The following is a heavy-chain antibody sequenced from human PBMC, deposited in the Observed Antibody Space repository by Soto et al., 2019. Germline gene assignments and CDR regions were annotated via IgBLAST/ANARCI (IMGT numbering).Heavy chain of an antibody. Sequence: SETLSLTCTVSGGSISSSSYYWGWIRQPPGKGLEWIGSIYYSGSTYYNPSLKSRVTISVDTSKNQFSLKLSSVTAADTAVYYCARQLRLGRRWLAPLDYWGQGTLVTVSS. J-gene: IGHJ4*02. V-gene: IGHV4-39*01. CDR1: GGSISSSSYY. D-gene: IGHD6-19*01. CDR3: ARQLRLGRRWLAPLDY. CDR2: IYYSGST.